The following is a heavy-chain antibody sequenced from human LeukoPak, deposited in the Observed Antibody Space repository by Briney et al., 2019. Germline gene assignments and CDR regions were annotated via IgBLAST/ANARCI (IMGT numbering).Heavy chain of an antibody. CDR2: IYYSGST. CDR3: ARGGITMIVVTDAFDI. D-gene: IGHD3-22*01. J-gene: IGHJ3*02. V-gene: IGHV4-59*06. Sequence: SETLSLTCTVSGGSISSYYWSWIRQPPGKGLEWIGYIYYSGSTYYNPSLKSRATISVDTSKNQFSLKLSSVTAADTAVYYCARGGITMIVVTDAFDIWGQGTMVTVSS. CDR1: GGSISSYY.